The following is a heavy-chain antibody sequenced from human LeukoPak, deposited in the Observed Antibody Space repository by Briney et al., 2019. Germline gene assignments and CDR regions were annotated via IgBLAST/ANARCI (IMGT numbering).Heavy chain of an antibody. CDR3: ARGSNYDFWSGRGNWFDP. CDR1: GFTFSSYA. V-gene: IGHV3-30*04. Sequence: GGSLRLSCAASGFTFSSYAMHWVRQAPGKGLEWVAVISYDGSNKYYADSVKGRFTISRDNSKNTLYLQMNSLRAEDTAVYYCARGSNYDFWSGRGNWFDPWGQGTLVTVSS. CDR2: ISYDGSNK. J-gene: IGHJ5*02. D-gene: IGHD3-3*01.